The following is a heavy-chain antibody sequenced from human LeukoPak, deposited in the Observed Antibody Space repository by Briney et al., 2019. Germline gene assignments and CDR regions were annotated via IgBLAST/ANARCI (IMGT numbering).Heavy chain of an antibody. D-gene: IGHD4-17*01. Sequence: PSETLSLTCAVYGGSFSGYYWSWIRQPPGKGLEWIGEINHSGSTNYNPSLKSRVTISVDTSKNQFSLKLSSVTAADTAVYYCARDLAPKSDGDYEVVDYWGQGTLVTVSS. V-gene: IGHV4-34*01. J-gene: IGHJ4*02. CDR2: INHSGST. CDR3: ARDLAPKSDGDYEVVDY. CDR1: GGSFSGYY.